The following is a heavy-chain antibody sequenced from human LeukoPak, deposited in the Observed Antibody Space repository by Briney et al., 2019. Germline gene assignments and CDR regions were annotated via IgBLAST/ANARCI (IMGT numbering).Heavy chain of an antibody. J-gene: IGHJ4*02. D-gene: IGHD5-18*01. Sequence: PGRSLRLSCAASGFTFDDYAMHWVRQAPGKGLEXXXGISWNSGSIGYADSVKGRFTISRDNAKNSLYLQMNSLRAEDTALYYCAKDFGYSCGYGFDYWGQGTLVTVSS. V-gene: IGHV3-9*01. CDR3: AKDFGYSCGYGFDY. CDR1: GFTFDDYA. CDR2: ISWNSGSI.